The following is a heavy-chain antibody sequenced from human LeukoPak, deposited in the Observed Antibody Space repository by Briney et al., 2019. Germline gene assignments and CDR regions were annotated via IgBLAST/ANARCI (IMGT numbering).Heavy chain of an antibody. CDR1: GFTFSSYA. D-gene: IGHD3-10*01. J-gene: IGHJ4*02. CDR3: AKELPSITMVRGATFDY. V-gene: IGHV3-23*01. Sequence: PGGSLRLSCAASGFTFSSYAMSWVRQAPGKGLEWVSAISGSGGSTYYADSVKGRFTISRDNSKNTLYLQMNSLRAEDTAVYYCAKELPSITMVRGATFDYWGQGTLVTVSS. CDR2: ISGSGGST.